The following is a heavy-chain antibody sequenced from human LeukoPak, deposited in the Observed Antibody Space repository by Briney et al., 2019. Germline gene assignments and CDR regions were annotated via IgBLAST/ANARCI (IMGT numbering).Heavy chain of an antibody. Sequence: SETLSLTCTVSGGSISSYYWSWIRQPPGKGLEWIGYIYYSGSTNYNPSLKSRVTISVDTSKNQFSLKLSSVTAADTAVYYCASWGSGSYYQDYWGQGTLVTVSS. CDR1: GGSISSYY. D-gene: IGHD3-10*01. V-gene: IGHV4-59*01. CDR2: IYYSGST. CDR3: ASWGSGSYYQDY. J-gene: IGHJ4*02.